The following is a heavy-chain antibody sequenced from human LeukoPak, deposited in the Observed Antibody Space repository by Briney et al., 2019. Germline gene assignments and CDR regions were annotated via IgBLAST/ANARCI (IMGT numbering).Heavy chain of an antibody. D-gene: IGHD4-17*01. J-gene: IGHJ6*02. V-gene: IGHV3-23*01. Sequence: GRSLRLSCTASGFTFGDYAMSWVRQAPGKGLEWVSAISGSGGSTYYADSVKGRFTISRDNSKNTLYLQMNSLRAEDTAVYYCAKEDTVTTPLYYYYGMDVWGQGTTVTVSS. CDR3: AKEDTVTTPLYYYYGMDV. CDR2: ISGSGGST. CDR1: GFTFGDYA.